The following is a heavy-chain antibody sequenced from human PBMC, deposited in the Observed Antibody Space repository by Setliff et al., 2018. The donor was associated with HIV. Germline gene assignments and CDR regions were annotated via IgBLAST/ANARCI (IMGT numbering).Heavy chain of an antibody. Sequence: PSETLSLTCSVSGGSISSGGYCWSWIRQLPGKGLDWIGYIYYSGSSYYNPSLQSRVTISVDTSKNHFSLELTSVTAADMATYYCGRHPPTSDYNYNLIFDYWGRGVLVTVSS. V-gene: IGHV4-31*03. CDR1: GGSISSGGYC. J-gene: IGHJ4*02. CDR3: GRHPPTSDYNYNLIFDY. D-gene: IGHD1-1*01. CDR2: IYYSGSS.